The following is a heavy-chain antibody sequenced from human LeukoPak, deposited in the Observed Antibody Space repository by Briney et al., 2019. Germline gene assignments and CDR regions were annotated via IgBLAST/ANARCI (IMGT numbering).Heavy chain of an antibody. Sequence: GASVKVSCKASGYTFTSYGISWVRQAPGQGLEWMGWISAYNGNTNYAQKLQGRVTMTTDTSTSTAYMELRSLRSDDTAVYYCARDSWYWNPPAAFDIWGQGTMVTVSS. D-gene: IGHD6-13*01. J-gene: IGHJ3*02. CDR2: ISAYNGNT. CDR1: GYTFTSYG. V-gene: IGHV1-18*01. CDR3: ARDSWYWNPPAAFDI.